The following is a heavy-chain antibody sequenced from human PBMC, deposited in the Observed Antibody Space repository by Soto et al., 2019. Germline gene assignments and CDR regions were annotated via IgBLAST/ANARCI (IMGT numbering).Heavy chain of an antibody. Sequence: QVQLQESGPGLVRPSETLSLTCTVSGGSVTTGSYNWSWIRRPPGKGLEWIGNIFFTGITHYNPSLNNRVTMSVDTSKTQFSLTVTSVTAADTAVYYCARDGHGMDVWGQVTTVTFSS. CDR1: GGSVTTGSYN. J-gene: IGHJ6*02. CDR2: IFFTGIT. V-gene: IGHV4-61*01. CDR3: ARDGHGMDV.